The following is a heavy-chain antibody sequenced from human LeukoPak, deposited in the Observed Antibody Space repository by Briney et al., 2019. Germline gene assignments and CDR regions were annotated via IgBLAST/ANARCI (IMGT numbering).Heavy chain of an antibody. D-gene: IGHD5-18*01. CDR3: DGYSYGGDY. Sequence: GGSLGLSCAASGFTFSSYAMSWVRQAPGEGLEWVSAISGSGGSTYYADSVKGRFTISRDNSKNTLYLQMNSLRAEDTAVYYCDGYSYGGDYWGQGTLVTVSS. J-gene: IGHJ4*02. CDR1: GFTFSSYA. V-gene: IGHV3-23*01. CDR2: ISGSGGST.